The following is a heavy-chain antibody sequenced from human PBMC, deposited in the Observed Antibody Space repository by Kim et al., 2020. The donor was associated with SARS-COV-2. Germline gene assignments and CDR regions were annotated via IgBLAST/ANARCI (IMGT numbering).Heavy chain of an antibody. V-gene: IGHV3-23*01. CDR2: ISGSGGST. J-gene: IGHJ6*02. CDR1: GFTFSSYA. D-gene: IGHD6-13*01. Sequence: GGSLRLSCAASGFTFSSYAMSWVRQAPGKGLEWDSAISGSGGSTYYADSVKGRFTISRDNSKNTLYLQMNSLRAEDTAVYYCAKDLYSETLNYYYYGMDVWGQGTTVTVSS. CDR3: AKDLYSETLNYYYYGMDV.